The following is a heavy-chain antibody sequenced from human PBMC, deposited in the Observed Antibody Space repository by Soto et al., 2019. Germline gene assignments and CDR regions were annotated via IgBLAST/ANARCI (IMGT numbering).Heavy chain of an antibody. J-gene: IGHJ3*02. CDR3: ARGKYSSFEI. Sequence: SETLSLTCAVYGGSFSGYYWSWIRQPPGKGLEWIGEINHSGSTNYNPSLKSRVTISVDTSKNQFSLKLSSVTAEDTAVYYCARGKYSSFEIWGQGTTVTVSS. D-gene: IGHD6-13*01. CDR1: GGSFSGYY. V-gene: IGHV4-34*01. CDR2: INHSGST.